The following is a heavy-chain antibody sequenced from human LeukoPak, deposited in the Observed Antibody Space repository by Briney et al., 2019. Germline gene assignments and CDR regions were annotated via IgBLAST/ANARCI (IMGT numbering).Heavy chain of an antibody. D-gene: IGHD3-22*01. CDR3: ARHAYYDSSGYSEYYFDY. J-gene: IGHJ4*02. CDR1: NASIISSSYY. V-gene: IGHV4-39*01. CDR2: IYYRGRT. Sequence: SETLSLTCSVSNASIISSSYYWGWIRQPPGKGLEWIGSIYYRGRTYYNPSLKIRVTISADTSKNQFSLKLSSVTAADTAVYYCARHAYYDSSGYSEYYFDYWGQGTLVTVSS.